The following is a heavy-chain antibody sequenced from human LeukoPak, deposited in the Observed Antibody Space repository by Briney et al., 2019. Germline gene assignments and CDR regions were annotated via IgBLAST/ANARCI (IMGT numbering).Heavy chain of an antibody. V-gene: IGHV1-18*01. CDR3: TKVGSSWHFDY. CDR1: GYTFTSYG. Sequence: ASVKISCKASGYTFTSYGISWVRHAPGQGLEWMGWISAYNGNANYAQKLQGRVTMTTDTSTSTAYMELRSLRSDDTAVYYCTKVGSSWHFDYWGQGTLVTVSS. J-gene: IGHJ4*02. CDR2: ISAYNGNA. D-gene: IGHD6-13*01.